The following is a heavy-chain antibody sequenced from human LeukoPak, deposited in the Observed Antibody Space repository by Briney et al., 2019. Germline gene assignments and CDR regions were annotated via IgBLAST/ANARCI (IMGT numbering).Heavy chain of an antibody. J-gene: IGHJ4*02. Sequence: SETLSLTCTVSGGSISSGGYYWSWIRQHPGKGLEWIGYIYYSGSTYYNPSLKSRVTISVDTSKNQFSLKLSSVTAADTAVYYCARHCPKDIVVVPAAVDYWGQGTLVTVSS. CDR2: IYYSGST. V-gene: IGHV4-39*01. D-gene: IGHD2-2*01. CDR3: ARHCPKDIVVVPAAVDY. CDR1: GGSISSGGYY.